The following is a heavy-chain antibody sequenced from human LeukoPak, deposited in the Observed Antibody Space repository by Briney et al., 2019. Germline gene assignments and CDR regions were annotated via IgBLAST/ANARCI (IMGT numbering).Heavy chain of an antibody. Sequence: GGSLRLSCAASGFTFSSYAMSWVRQAPGKGLEWVSAISGSGGSTYYADSVKGRFTISRDNSKNTLYLQMNSLRAEDTAVYYCAKDGYSSSPDPGSQEHWGQGTLVTVSS. D-gene: IGHD6-13*01. CDR3: AKDGYSSSPDPGSQEH. J-gene: IGHJ1*01. V-gene: IGHV3-23*01. CDR1: GFTFSSYA. CDR2: ISGSGGST.